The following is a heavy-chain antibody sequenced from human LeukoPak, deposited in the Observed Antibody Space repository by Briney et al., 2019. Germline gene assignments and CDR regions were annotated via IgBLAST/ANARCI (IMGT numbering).Heavy chain of an antibody. V-gene: IGHV3-11*01. Sequence: GGSLRLSCAASGFTFSDYYMSWIRQAPGKGLEWVSYISSSGSTIYYADSVKGRFTISRDNAKNTLYLQMNSLRAEDTAVYYCARDDSSDEHGGYFDLWGRGTLVTVSS. D-gene: IGHD3-22*01. CDR2: ISSSGSTI. CDR3: ARDDSSDEHGGYFDL. J-gene: IGHJ2*01. CDR1: GFTFSDYY.